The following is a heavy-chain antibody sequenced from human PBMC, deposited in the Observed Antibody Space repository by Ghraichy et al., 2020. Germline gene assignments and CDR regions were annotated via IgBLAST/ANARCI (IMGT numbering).Heavy chain of an antibody. CDR2: IYPGDSDT. D-gene: IGHD2-21*02. CDR3: ASKVHMTYGY. Sequence: NISCKASGYSFSTYWIGWVRQMPGKGLEWMGIIYPGDSDTRYSPSFQGQVTISADKSTRTAYLQWNSLKASDTAMYYCASKVHMTYGYWGQGTLVTVSS. V-gene: IGHV5-51*01. CDR1: GYSFSTYW. J-gene: IGHJ4*02.